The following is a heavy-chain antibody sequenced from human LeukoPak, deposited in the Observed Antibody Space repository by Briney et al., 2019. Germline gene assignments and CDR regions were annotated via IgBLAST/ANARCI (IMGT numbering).Heavy chain of an antibody. J-gene: IGHJ4*02. D-gene: IGHD3-10*01. CDR3: ASRESSMARSH. CDR1: GFIISDYW. V-gene: IGHV3-7*01. Sequence: GGSLRLSCAASGFIISDYWMNWVRQVPGKGLEWVANINEDGSVQDYVDSVRGRFTISRDNAKNSVYLQMNSLRVEDTAVYYCASRESSMARSHWGQGTLVPVST. CDR2: INEDGSVQ.